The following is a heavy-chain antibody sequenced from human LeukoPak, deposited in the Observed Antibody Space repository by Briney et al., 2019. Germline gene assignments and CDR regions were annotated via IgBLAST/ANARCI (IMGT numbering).Heavy chain of an antibody. J-gene: IGHJ4*02. CDR2: IYYTGST. Sequence: SETLSLTCSVSGDSISSGAYWGWIRQPPGKGLEWIGSIYYTGSTYYNPSLRSRVTISVDTSKNQFSLKLSSVTAADTAVYYCARGAYDSSGTHLDYWGQGTLVTVSS. CDR1: GDSISSGAY. CDR3: ARGAYDSSGTHLDY. D-gene: IGHD3-22*01. V-gene: IGHV4-38-2*02.